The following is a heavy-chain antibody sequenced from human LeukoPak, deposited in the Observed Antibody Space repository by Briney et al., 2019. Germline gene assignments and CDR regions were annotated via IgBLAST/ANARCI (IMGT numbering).Heavy chain of an antibody. CDR3: AQGDMITFGGVIVSLHFDY. CDR1: GYTXTGYY. CDR2: INSNSGGT. Sequence: GASVKVSCKASGYTXTGYYMHGVRQAPGQGLEWMGWINSNSGGTNYAQKFQGRVTMTRDTSISTAYMELSRLRSDDTAVYYCAQGDMITFGGVIVSLHFDYWGQGTLVTVSS. D-gene: IGHD3-16*02. V-gene: IGHV1-2*02. J-gene: IGHJ4*02.